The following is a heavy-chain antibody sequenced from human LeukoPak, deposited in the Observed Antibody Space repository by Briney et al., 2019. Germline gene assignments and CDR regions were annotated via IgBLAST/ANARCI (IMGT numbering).Heavy chain of an antibody. CDR3: ARESRGSRSFEY. CDR1: GGSFSGYY. D-gene: IGHD3-10*01. CDR2: NNHSGST. V-gene: IGHV4-34*01. J-gene: IGHJ4*02. Sequence: SETLSLTCAVYGGSFSGYYWSWIRQPPGRGLDRFGENNHSGSTNYNPSLKSRVTISVDTSKNQFSLKLSSVTAADTAVYYCARESRGSRSFEYWGQGTLVTVSS.